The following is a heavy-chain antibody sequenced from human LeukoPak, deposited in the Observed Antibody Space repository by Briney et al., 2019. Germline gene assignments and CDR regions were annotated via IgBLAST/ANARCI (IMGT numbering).Heavy chain of an antibody. CDR1: GFTFSSYA. J-gene: IGHJ6*03. V-gene: IGHV3-23*01. Sequence: GGSLRLSCAASGFTFSSYAMSWVRQAPGKGLEWVSAISGSGGNTYYADSVKGRFTISRDNSKNTLYLQMNSLRAEDTAVYYCAKEGIVGAYYYYYMDVWGKGTTVTVSS. CDR2: ISGSGGNT. D-gene: IGHD1-26*01. CDR3: AKEGIVGAYYYYYMDV.